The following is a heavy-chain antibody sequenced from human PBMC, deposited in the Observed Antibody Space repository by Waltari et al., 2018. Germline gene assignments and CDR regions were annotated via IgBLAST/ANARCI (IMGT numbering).Heavy chain of an antibody. CDR1: GYTFIDHF. D-gene: IGHD1-1*01. V-gene: IGHV1-2*06. CDR3: AKDWRVVTNQANWFDP. J-gene: IGHJ5*02. CDR2: FHPTRGDA. Sequence: QEQLVQSGAEVKMPGASVKVSCKASGYTFIDHFLHWGRQAPGQGLGWLGRFHPTRGDAEVTNDFQCRVTGTRDTAISTAYMELTGLRLDDTATYYCAKDWRVVTNQANWFDPWGQGTLVTVSS.